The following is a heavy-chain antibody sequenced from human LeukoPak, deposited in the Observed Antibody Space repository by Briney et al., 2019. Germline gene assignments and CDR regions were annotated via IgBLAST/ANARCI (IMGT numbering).Heavy chain of an antibody. CDR2: IYYSGST. J-gene: IGHJ6*02. CDR1: GGSISSGGYY. CDR3: ARGPVSFYYYYYGMDV. Sequence: PSETLSLTCTVSGGSISSGGYYWSWIRQHPGKGLEWIGYIYYSGSTYYNPSLKSRVTISVDTSKNQFSLKLSSVTAADTAVYYCARGPVSFYYYYYGMDVWGQGTTVTVSS. D-gene: IGHD1-14*01. V-gene: IGHV4-31*03.